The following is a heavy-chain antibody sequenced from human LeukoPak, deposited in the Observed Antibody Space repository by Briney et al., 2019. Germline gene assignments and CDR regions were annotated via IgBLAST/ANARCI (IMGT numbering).Heavy chain of an antibody. J-gene: IGHJ4*02. Sequence: GGSLRLSRAASGFTFSNFVMNWVRRAPGKGLEWVSAISGSGDSTYYADSVKGRFTISRDNSKNTLYLQMTSLRAEDTAVYYCAKDLPHYYESSAMGPFDYWGQGTLVTVSS. CDR3: AKDLPHYYESSAMGPFDY. CDR1: GFTFSNFV. CDR2: ISGSGDST. V-gene: IGHV3-23*01. D-gene: IGHD3-22*01.